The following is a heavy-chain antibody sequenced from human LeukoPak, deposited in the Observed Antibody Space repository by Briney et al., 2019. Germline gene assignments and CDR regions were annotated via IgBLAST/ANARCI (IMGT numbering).Heavy chain of an antibody. J-gene: IGHJ6*04. V-gene: IGHV3-23*01. CDR1: GFTFSSYA. CDR3: AKAPAGLRYFDWLALNGMDV. CDR2: ISGSGGST. Sequence: PGGSLRLSCAASGFTFSSYAMSWVRQAPGKGLEWVSAISGSGGSTYYADSVKGRFTISRDNSKNTLYLQMNSLRAEDTAVYYCAKAPAGLRYFDWLALNGMDVWGKGTTVTVSS. D-gene: IGHD3-9*01.